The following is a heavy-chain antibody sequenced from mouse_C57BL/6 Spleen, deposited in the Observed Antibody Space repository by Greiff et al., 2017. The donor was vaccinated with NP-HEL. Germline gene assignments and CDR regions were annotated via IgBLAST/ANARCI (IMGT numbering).Heavy chain of an antibody. CDR2: IYPGDGDT. V-gene: IGHV1-82*01. CDR1: GYAFSSSW. Sequence: QVQLQQSGPELVKPGASVKISCKASGYAFSSSWMNWVKQRPGKGLEWIGRIYPGDGDTNYNGKFKGKATLTADKSSSTAYMQLSSLTSEDSAVYFCARTSNWERAWFAYWGQGTLVTVSA. D-gene: IGHD4-1*01. J-gene: IGHJ3*01. CDR3: ARTSNWERAWFAY.